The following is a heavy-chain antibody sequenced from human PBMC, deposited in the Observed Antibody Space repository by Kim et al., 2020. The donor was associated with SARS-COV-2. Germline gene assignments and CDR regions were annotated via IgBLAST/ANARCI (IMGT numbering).Heavy chain of an antibody. CDR2: ISGSGGST. V-gene: IGHV3-23*01. CDR1: GFTFSSYA. J-gene: IGHJ4*02. CDR3: AKDCRMITFGGVIAMFDY. D-gene: IGHD3-16*02. Sequence: GGSLSLSCAASGFTFSSYAMSWVRQAPGKGLEWVSAISGSGGSTYYADSVKGRFTISRDNSKNTLYLQMNSLRAEDTAVYYCAKDCRMITFGGVIAMFDYWGQGTLVTVSS.